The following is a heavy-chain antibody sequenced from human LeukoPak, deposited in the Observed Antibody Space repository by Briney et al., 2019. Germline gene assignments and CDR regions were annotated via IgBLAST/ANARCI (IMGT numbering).Heavy chain of an antibody. Sequence: SETLSLTCTISGGSISSFSYSWGWIRQPPGKGLEWLGSIYHSGSTYSNPSLKTRVTMSVETSKNQFSLKLTSVTAADTAVYYCARGPIQLWLRGTLDYWGQGTLVTVSS. CDR1: GGSISSFSYS. CDR3: ARGPIQLWLRGTLDY. D-gene: IGHD5-18*01. CDR2: IYHSGST. V-gene: IGHV4-39*01. J-gene: IGHJ4*02.